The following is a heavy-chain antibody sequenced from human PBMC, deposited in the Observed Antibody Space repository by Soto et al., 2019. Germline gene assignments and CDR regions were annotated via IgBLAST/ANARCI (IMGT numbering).Heavy chain of an antibody. V-gene: IGHV3-74*01. D-gene: IGHD6-19*01. CDR3: ARAPEQGPIDY. J-gene: IGHJ4*02. CDR2: IHGDGEST. Sequence: EVQLVESGGGLVQPGGSLRLSCVVSEFTFSTYWMHWVRQAPGKGPVWVSRIHGDGESTDYADSVKGRVTISRDNAKSTLFLQMNSLRVEDTAIYYCARAPEQGPIDYWGQGTPVTVSS. CDR1: EFTFSTYW.